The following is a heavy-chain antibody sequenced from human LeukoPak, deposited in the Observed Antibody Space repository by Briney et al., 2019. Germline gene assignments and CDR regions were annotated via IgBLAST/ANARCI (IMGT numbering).Heavy chain of an antibody. CDR1: GYSISGGYY. CDR2: IYHSGST. Sequence: SETLSLTCTVSGYSISGGYYWGWIRQPPGKGLEWIGSIYHSGSTYYNPSLKSRVTISVDTSKNQFSLKLSSVTAADTAVYYCARLQEYYGSGSLIDYWGQGTLVTVSS. J-gene: IGHJ4*02. CDR3: ARLQEYYGSGSLIDY. V-gene: IGHV4-38-2*02. D-gene: IGHD3-10*01.